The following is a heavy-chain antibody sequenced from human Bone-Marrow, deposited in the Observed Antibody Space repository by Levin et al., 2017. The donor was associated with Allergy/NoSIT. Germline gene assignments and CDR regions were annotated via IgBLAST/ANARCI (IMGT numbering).Heavy chain of an antibody. D-gene: IGHD3-22*01. Sequence: SETLSLTCAVYGGSFSGYYWSWIRQPPGKGLEWIGEINHSGSTNYNPSLKSRVTISVDTSKNQFSLKLSSVTAADTAVYYCARISNPIYDSSGCVFDYWGQGTLVTVSS. V-gene: IGHV4-34*01. CDR1: GGSFSGYY. CDR2: INHSGST. CDR3: ARISNPIYDSSGCVFDY. J-gene: IGHJ4*02.